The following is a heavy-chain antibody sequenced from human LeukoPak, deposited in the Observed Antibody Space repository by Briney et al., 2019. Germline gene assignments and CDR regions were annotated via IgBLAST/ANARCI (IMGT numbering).Heavy chain of an antibody. CDR3: ARGPDSSSSNWFDP. V-gene: IGHV4-31*03. Sequence: PSQTLSLTCTVSGGPISSGGYYWSWIRQHPGKGLDWIGYIYYSGSTYYNPSLKSRVTISVDTSKNQFSLKLSSVTAADTAVYYCARGPDSSSSNWFDPWGQGTLVTVSS. CDR2: IYYSGST. J-gene: IGHJ5*02. CDR1: GGPISSGGYY. D-gene: IGHD6-6*01.